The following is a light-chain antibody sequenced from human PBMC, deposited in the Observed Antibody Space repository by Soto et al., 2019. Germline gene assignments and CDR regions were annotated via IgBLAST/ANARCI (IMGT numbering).Light chain of an antibody. CDR2: GAS. J-gene: IGKJ4*01. V-gene: IGKV3-20*01. CDR1: QSVSNNY. CDR3: QQFSSYPLT. Sequence: DIVMTQSPATLSVSPGERATLSCRASQSVSNNYLAWYQQKPGQAPRLLIYGASSRATGIPDRFSGGGSGTDFTLTISRLEPEDFAVYYCQQFSSYPLTFGGGTKVDI.